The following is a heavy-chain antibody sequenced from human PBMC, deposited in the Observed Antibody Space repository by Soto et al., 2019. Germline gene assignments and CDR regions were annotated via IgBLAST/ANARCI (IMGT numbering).Heavy chain of an antibody. V-gene: IGHV3-30*18. J-gene: IGHJ4*02. CDR1: GFTFSSYG. Sequence: QVQLVESGGGVVQPGRSLRLSCAASGFTFSSYGMHWVRQAPGKGLEWVAVISYDGSNKYYADSVKGRFTISRDNSKNTLYLQMNSLRAEDTAVYYCAKADNDYLGYFDYWGQGTLVTVSS. D-gene: IGHD4-17*01. CDR3: AKADNDYLGYFDY. CDR2: ISYDGSNK.